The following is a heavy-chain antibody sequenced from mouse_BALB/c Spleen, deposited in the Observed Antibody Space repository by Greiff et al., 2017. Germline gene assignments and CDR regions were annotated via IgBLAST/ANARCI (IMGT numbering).Heavy chain of an antibody. J-gene: IGHJ2*01. Sequence: VQLKQSGAELVRSGASVKLSCTASGFNIKDYYMHWVKQRPEQGLEWIGWIDPENGDTEYAPKFQGKATMTADTSSNTAYLQLSSLTSEDTAVYCCNAGYGNFHFDDWGQGTTLTVSS. CDR1: GFNIKDYY. V-gene: IGHV14-4*02. CDR2: IDPENGDT. D-gene: IGHD2-10*02. CDR3: NAGYGNFHFDD.